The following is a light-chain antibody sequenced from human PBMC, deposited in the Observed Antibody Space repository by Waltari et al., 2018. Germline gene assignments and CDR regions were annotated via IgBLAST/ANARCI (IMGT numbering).Light chain of an antibody. CDR2: KAS. V-gene: IGKV1-5*03. J-gene: IGKJ2*02. CDR1: QSISSW. CDR3: QQYHSYSCT. Sequence: DIQVTQSPSTLCASVGDRVNITCRASQSISSWLAWYQQKPGKAPKLLIYKASTLQSGVPSRFSGSGSGTDFTLTISSLQPDDFATYYCQQYHSYSCTFGQGTKLEIK.